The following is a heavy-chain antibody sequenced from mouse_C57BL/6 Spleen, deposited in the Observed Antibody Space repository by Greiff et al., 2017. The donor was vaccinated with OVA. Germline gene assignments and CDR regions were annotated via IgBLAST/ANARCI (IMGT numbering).Heavy chain of an antibody. J-gene: IGHJ1*03. V-gene: IGHV5-16*01. CDR1: GFTFSDYY. D-gene: IGHD2-10*02. Sequence: EVKLVESEGGLVQPGSSMKLSCTASGFTFSDYYMAWVRQVPEKGLEWVANINYDGSSTYYLDSLKSRFIISRDNAKNILYLQMSSLKSEDTATYYCARYGYWYVDVWGTGTTVTVSS. CDR2: INYDGSST. CDR3: ARYGYWYVDV.